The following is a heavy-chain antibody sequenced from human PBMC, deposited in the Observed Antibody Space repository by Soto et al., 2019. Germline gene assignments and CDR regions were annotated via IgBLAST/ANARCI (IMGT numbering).Heavy chain of an antibody. CDR2: INSDGSSI. D-gene: IGHD3-3*01. CDR1: GFTFSRYW. V-gene: IGHV3-74*01. Sequence: EVQLVESGGDLVQPGGFLRLSCATSGFTFSRYWMHWVRQVPGKGLVWVSRINSDGSSISYSDSVKGRFTISRDNAKNTLYLQMNSLRVEGTAVYYCARLAVDTITSLDYWGQGTLVTVSS. J-gene: IGHJ4*02. CDR3: ARLAVDTITSLDY.